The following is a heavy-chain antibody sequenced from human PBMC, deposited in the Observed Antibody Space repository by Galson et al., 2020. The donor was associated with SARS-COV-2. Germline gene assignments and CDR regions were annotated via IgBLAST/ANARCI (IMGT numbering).Heavy chain of an antibody. CDR3: AITTVGTFPGAEYVDD. Sequence: SQASETLSLTCAVYGGSFSGYYWSWIRQPPGKGLEWIGEINHSGSTNYNPSLKSRVTMSLDTSKHQFSLRLTSVSAADTAVYYCAITTVGTFPGAEYVDDWGQGSLVTVAS. CDR2: INHSGST. CDR1: GGSFSGYY. D-gene: IGHD6-13*01. V-gene: IGHV4-34*01. J-gene: IGHJ4*02.